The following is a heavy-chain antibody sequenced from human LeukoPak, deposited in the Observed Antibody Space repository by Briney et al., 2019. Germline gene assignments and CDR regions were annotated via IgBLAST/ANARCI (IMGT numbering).Heavy chain of an antibody. V-gene: IGHV3-23*01. Sequence: GGSLRLSCAASGFTFDDYTLHWVRQAPGKGLEWVSAIGGGGDTTYYADSVKGRFTISRDNSKNTVYLQMNFLRAEDTALYYCAKIVDEGVDYWGQGTLVTVSS. D-gene: IGHD2-15*01. CDR3: AKIVDEGVDY. CDR2: IGGGGDTT. J-gene: IGHJ4*02. CDR1: GFTFDDYT.